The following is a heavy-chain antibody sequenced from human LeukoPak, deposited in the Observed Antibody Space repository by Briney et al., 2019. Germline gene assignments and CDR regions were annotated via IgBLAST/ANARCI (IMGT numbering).Heavy chain of an antibody. CDR3: ARQTGANWYFDL. D-gene: IGHD1-14*01. V-gene: IGHV4-59*08. CDR2: IFYSGGT. CDR1: GGSISTYY. Sequence: SETLSLTCTVSGGSISTYYWSWIRQPPGKGLEWIGYIFYSGGTNYSPSLKSRVTISVDTSKNQFSLKLSSVTAADTAVYYCARQTGANWYFDLWGRGTLVTVSS. J-gene: IGHJ2*01.